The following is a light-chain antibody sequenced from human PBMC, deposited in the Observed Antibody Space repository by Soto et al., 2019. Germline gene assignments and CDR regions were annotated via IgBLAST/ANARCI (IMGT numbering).Light chain of an antibody. J-gene: IGKJ4*01. Sequence: IQLPQSPKTRLAFKGAEVPSVCLASLGISNYLAWYQQKPGKAPKLLIFAASTLQSGVPSRFSGSGSGTEFTLTITNLQPEDFAPYYCQQLKTYPLTFAGGTSVDIK. CDR2: AAS. CDR1: LGISNY. CDR3: QQLKTYPLT. V-gene: IGKV1-9*01.